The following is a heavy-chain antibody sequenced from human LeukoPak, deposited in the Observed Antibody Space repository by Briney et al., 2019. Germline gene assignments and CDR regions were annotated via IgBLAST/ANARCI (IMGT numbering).Heavy chain of an antibody. Sequence: PSETLSLTCTVSGGSISTSNYYWGWIRQPPGKGLEWIGNIFYSGSTYYSPSLRSRVTISLDTSRNQFSLKLNSVTAADTAVYYCAREDGGDYAYTLDYWGQGTLVTVSS. CDR2: IFYSGST. J-gene: IGHJ4*02. D-gene: IGHD4-17*01. CDR3: AREDGGDYAYTLDY. CDR1: GGSISTSNYY. V-gene: IGHV4-39*07.